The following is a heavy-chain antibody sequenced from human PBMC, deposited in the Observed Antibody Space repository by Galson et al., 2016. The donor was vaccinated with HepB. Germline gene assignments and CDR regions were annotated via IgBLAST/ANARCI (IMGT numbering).Heavy chain of an antibody. J-gene: IGHJ4*02. CDR3: ARVYYDYVWGSYRESHFDS. V-gene: IGHV3-30*03. Sequence: SLRLSCAASGFTFSTYAMHWVRQAPGKGLEWVAGISKDGGNIYYVDSVKGRFTISRGNSQNMLYLQMNSLRVEDTAVYYCARVYYDYVWGSYRESHFDSWGQGTRVTVSS. CDR2: ISKDGGNI. D-gene: IGHD3-16*02. CDR1: GFTFSTYA.